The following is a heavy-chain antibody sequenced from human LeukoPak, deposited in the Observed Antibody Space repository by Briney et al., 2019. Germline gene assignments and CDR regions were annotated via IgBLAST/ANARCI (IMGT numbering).Heavy chain of an antibody. CDR3: ARVPPGRKVGYFDY. V-gene: IGHV3-7*01. J-gene: IGHJ4*02. D-gene: IGHD1-26*01. CDR2: IKQDGSEK. CDR1: GFTFSSYW. Sequence: HPGGSLRLSCAASGFTFSSYWMSWVRQAPGKGLEWVANIKQDGSEKYYVDSVKGRFTISRDNAKNSLYLQMNSLRAEDTAVYYCARVPPGRKVGYFDYWGQGTLVTVSS.